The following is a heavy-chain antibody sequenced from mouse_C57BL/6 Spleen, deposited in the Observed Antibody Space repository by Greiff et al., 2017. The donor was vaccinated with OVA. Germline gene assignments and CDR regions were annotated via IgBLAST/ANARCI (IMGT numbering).Heavy chain of an antibody. Sequence: VQLKESGPELVKPGASVKIPCKASGYTFTDYNMDWVKQSHGKSLEWIGDINPNNGGTIYNQKFKGKATLTVDKSSSTAYMELRSLTSEDTAVYYCARSLYYYGSPYAMDYWGQGTSVTVSS. CDR2: INPNNGGT. J-gene: IGHJ4*01. CDR3: ARSLYYYGSPYAMDY. CDR1: GYTFTDYN. V-gene: IGHV1-18*01. D-gene: IGHD1-1*01.